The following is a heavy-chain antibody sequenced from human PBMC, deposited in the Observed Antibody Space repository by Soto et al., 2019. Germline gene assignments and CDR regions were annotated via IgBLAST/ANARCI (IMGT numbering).Heavy chain of an antibody. CDR2: IFSNDEK. Sequence: PTLVNPTETLTLTCTVSGFSLSNARMGVSWIRQPPGKDLEWLAHIFSNDEKSYSTSLKSRLTISKDTSKSQVVLTMTNMDPVDTATYYCARIVLNYDYVWGSFYHCGQGTVGTV. J-gene: IGHJ5*02. CDR3: ARIVLNYDYVWGSFYH. CDR1: GFSLSNARMG. D-gene: IGHD3-16*01. V-gene: IGHV2-26*01.